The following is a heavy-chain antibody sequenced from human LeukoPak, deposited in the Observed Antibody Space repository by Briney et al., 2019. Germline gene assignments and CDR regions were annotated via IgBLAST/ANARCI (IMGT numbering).Heavy chain of an antibody. J-gene: IGHJ6*03. CDR3: ARDSVGTKVYYYYYMDV. CDR2: INPNSGGT. D-gene: IGHD1-26*01. CDR1: GYTFTGYY. V-gene: IGHV1-2*06. Sequence: GASVRVSCKASGYTFTGYYMHWVRQAPGQGLEWMGRINPNSGGTNYAQKFQGRVTMTRDTSISTAYMELSRLRSDDTAAYYCARDSVGTKVYYYYYMDVWGKGTTVTVSS.